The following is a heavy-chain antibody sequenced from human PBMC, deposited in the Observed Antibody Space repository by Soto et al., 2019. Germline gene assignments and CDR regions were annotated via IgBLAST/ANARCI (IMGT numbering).Heavy chain of an antibody. Sequence: LRLSCAASGFTFSTYAMSWVRQAPGKGPEWVSAISGSGGTTYYADSVKGRFTLSRDNSKDTLYLQMNSLRAEDTALYFCARGRLAAGGLDAWGKGTTVTVSS. CDR1: GFTFSTYA. V-gene: IGHV3-23*01. D-gene: IGHD6-13*01. CDR3: ARGRLAAGGLDA. J-gene: IGHJ6*04. CDR2: ISGSGGTT.